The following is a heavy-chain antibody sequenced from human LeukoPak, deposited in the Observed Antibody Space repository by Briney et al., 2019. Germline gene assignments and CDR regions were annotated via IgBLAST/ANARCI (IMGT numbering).Heavy chain of an antibody. Sequence: PGGSLRLPCAASGFTFGSYGMHWVRQAPGKGLEWVAVISYDGSNKYYADSVKGRFTISRDNSKNTLYLQMNSLRAEDTAVYYCASQGAYDSSGYSPDYWGQGTLVTVSS. CDR1: GFTFGSYG. J-gene: IGHJ4*02. D-gene: IGHD3-22*01. CDR2: ISYDGSNK. CDR3: ASQGAYDSSGYSPDY. V-gene: IGHV3-30*03.